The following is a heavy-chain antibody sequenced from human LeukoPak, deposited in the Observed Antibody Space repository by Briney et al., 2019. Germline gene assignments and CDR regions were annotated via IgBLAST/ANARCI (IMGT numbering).Heavy chain of an antibody. J-gene: IGHJ5*02. V-gene: IGHV3-20*04. CDR1: GFKFDDYG. CDR2: INWNGAWT. CDR3: AGYYYDSSRGFDL. Sequence: GSLRLSCAASGFKFDDYGMSWVRQAPGKGLEWVCDINWNGAWTGYADSVKGRFTISRNNAKNSLYLQMNSLRAEDTALYYCAGYYYDSSRGFDLWGQGTLVTVSA. D-gene: IGHD3-22*01.